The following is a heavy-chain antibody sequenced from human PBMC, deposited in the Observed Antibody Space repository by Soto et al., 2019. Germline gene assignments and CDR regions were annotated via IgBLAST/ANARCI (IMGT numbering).Heavy chain of an antibody. CDR3: VRGGPVAGPTSSEAYHPFDF. Sequence: SETLSLTCAVSGYSISSGYYWGWIRQPPGKGLEWIGSIYHSGSTYYNPSLKSRVTISVDTSISTAYMELNRLNSDDTAVYYCVRGGPVAGPTSSEAYHPFDFWGQGTLVTVSS. CDR1: GYSISSGYY. V-gene: IGHV4-38-2*01. J-gene: IGHJ4*02. D-gene: IGHD6-19*01. CDR2: IYHSGST.